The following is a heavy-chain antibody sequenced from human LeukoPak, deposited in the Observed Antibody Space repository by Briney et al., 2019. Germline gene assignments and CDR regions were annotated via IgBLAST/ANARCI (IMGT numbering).Heavy chain of an antibody. D-gene: IGHD6-13*01. V-gene: IGHV1-2*02. CDR3: ARDLESSSSWYYFDY. J-gene: IGHJ4*02. Sequence: ASVKVSCKASGYTFTGYYMHWVRQAPGQGLEWMGWINPNSGGTNYAQKFQGRATMTRDTSISTAYMELSRLRSDDTAVYYCARDLESSSSWYYFDYWGQGTLVTVSS. CDR1: GYTFTGYY. CDR2: INPNSGGT.